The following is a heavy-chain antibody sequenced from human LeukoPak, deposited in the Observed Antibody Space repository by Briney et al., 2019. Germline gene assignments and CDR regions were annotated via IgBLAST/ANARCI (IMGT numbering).Heavy chain of an antibody. J-gene: IGHJ4*02. D-gene: IGHD7-27*01. Sequence: PGGSLRLSCAASGFTFSRYWMSWVRQAPGXGLEWVANIKRDGSEKYYVDSVKGRFTISRDNAKNSLNLQMNSLRAEDTAVYYCARDDNWGSDYWGQGTLVTVSS. CDR2: IKRDGSEK. CDR3: ARDDNWGSDY. CDR1: GFTFSRYW. V-gene: IGHV3-7*04.